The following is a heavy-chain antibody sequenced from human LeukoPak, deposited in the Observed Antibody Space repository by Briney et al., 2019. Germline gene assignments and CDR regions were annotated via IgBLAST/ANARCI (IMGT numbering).Heavy chain of an antibody. J-gene: IGHJ4*02. CDR2: IYPADSHI. CDR3: VRQKGYCASGACYPDY. CDR1: GSSFSTYW. V-gene: IGHV5-51*01. D-gene: IGHD2-8*01. Sequence: GESLQISCKDSGSSFSTYWIAWVRQLPGQGLEWLGIIYPADSHIRYSPSFQGQVTISADRSISTAYLQWSSLKASDTAMYYCVRQKGYCASGACYPDYWGQGTLVTVSS.